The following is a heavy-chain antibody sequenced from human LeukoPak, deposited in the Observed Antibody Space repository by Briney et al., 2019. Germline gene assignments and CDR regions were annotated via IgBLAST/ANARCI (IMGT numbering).Heavy chain of an antibody. D-gene: IGHD3-10*01. V-gene: IGHV3-21*01. CDR3: ARKGITMVQGVDY. CDR2: ISSSSSYI. Sequence: GGSLRLSCAASGFTFSSYSMNWVRQAPGKGLEWVSSISSSSSYIYYADSVKGRFTISRDNAKNSLYLQMNSLRAEDTAVCYCARKGITMVQGVDYWGQGTLVTVSS. CDR1: GFTFSSYS. J-gene: IGHJ4*02.